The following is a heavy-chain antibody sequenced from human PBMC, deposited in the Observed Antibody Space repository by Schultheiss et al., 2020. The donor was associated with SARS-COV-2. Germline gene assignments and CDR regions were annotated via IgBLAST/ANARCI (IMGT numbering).Heavy chain of an antibody. CDR3: ARDPDHTYSSSWD. V-gene: IGHV4-39*07. Sequence: SGPTLVKPTQTLTLTCTFSGFSLSTSGVGVGWIRQPPGKGLEWIGEINHSGSTNYNPSLKSRVTISVDTSKNQFSLKLSSVTAADTAVYYCARDPDHTYSSSWDWGQGTLVTVSS. J-gene: IGHJ4*02. CDR1: GFSLSTSGVG. D-gene: IGHD6-13*01. CDR2: INHSGST.